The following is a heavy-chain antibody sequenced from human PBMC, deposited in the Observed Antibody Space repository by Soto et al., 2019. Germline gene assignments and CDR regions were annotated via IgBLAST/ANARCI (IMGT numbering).Heavy chain of an antibody. D-gene: IGHD3-3*01. CDR2: IYPDDSDT. J-gene: IGHJ1*01. Sequence: PXESLKITCKTSGYQFAIHWNAWVRQMPGKGLEWMGAIYPDDSDTRYSPSFQGQVTISVDKSRDTAYLQWGSLKASDTAVYYCTRPEGRYFYDARGYYSHWGQGSLVTVSS. V-gene: IGHV5-51*01. CDR3: TRPEGRYFYDARGYYSH. CDR1: GYQFAIHW.